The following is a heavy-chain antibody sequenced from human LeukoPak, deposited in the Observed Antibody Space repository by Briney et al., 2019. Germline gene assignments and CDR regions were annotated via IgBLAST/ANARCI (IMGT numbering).Heavy chain of an antibody. J-gene: IGHJ3*02. Sequence: SETLSLTCAVYGGSFSGYYWSWIRQPPGKGLEWIGGINHSGSTNYNPSLKSRVTISVDTSKNQFSLKLSSVTAADTAVYYCSTQWLVSDAFDIWGQGTMVTVSS. D-gene: IGHD6-19*01. CDR3: STQWLVSDAFDI. CDR2: INHSGST. V-gene: IGHV4-34*01. CDR1: GGSFSGYY.